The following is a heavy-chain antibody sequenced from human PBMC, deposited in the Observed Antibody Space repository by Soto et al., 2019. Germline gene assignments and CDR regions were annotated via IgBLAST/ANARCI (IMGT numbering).Heavy chain of an antibody. CDR2: ISYDGSNK. V-gene: IGHV3-30-3*01. CDR3: AGGGYCTSTSCYLNWFDP. Sequence: QVQLVESGGGVVQPGRSLRLSCAASGFTFSSYAMHWVRQAPGKGLEWVAVISYDGSNKYYADSVKGRFTISRDNPKNTLYLQMNSLRAEDTAVYYCAGGGYCTSTSCYLNWFDPWGQGPLVSVSS. J-gene: IGHJ5*02. CDR1: GFTFSSYA. D-gene: IGHD2-2*01.